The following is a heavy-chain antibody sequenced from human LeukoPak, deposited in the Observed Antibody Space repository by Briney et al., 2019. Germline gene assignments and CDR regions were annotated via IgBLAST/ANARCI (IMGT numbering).Heavy chain of an antibody. D-gene: IGHD2-2*03. CDR3: ARTGVLDYLYYFDY. CDR1: GGSINSY. V-gene: IGHV4-4*07. J-gene: IGHJ4*02. CDR2: IYTSGST. Sequence: SETLSLTCTVSGGSINSYWSWMRQPAGKGLEWIGRIYTSGSTNYNPSLKSRVTISVDTSKNQFSLKLSSVTAADTAVYYCARTGVLDYLYYFDYWGQGTLVTVSS.